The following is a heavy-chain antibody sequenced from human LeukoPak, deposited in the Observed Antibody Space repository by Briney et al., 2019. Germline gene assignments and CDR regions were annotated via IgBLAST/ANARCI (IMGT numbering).Heavy chain of an antibody. Sequence: SVTLSLTCAVYGGSFSGYYWSWLRQPPGKGLEWSGEINHSGSTNYDPSLKSRVTISVDTSKNQFSLKLSSVTAADTAVYYCARPSRYWGQGTLVTVSS. D-gene: IGHD6-6*01. V-gene: IGHV4-34*01. CDR3: ARPSRY. CDR2: INHSGST. CDR1: GGSFSGYY. J-gene: IGHJ4*02.